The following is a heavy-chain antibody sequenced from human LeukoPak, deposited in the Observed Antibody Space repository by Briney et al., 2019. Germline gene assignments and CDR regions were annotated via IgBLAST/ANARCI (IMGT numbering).Heavy chain of an antibody. V-gene: IGHV1-69*05. CDR1: GGTFSSYA. CDR2: IIPIFGTA. CDR3: ARSIQPIAAASYYYYMDV. D-gene: IGHD6-25*01. Sequence: ASVKVSCKASGGTFSSYAISWVRQAPGQGLEWMGGIIPIFGTANYAQKFQGRVTITTDESTSTAYMELSSLRSEDTAVYYCARSIQPIAAASYYYYMDVWGKGTTVTVSS. J-gene: IGHJ6*03.